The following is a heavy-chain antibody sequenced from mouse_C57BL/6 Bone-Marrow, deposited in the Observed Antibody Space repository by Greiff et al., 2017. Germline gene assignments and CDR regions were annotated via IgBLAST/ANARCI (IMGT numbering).Heavy chain of an antibody. CDR2: IHPNSGST. J-gene: IGHJ4*01. CDR1: GYTFTSYW. Sequence: QVQLKQPGAELVKPGASVKLSCKASGYTFTSYWMHWVKQRPGQGLEWIGMIHPNSGSTNYNEKFKSKATLTVDKSSSTAYMQRSSRTTEDSAVYYCARWGDYWGQGTSVTVSS. CDR3: ARWGDY. V-gene: IGHV1-64*01.